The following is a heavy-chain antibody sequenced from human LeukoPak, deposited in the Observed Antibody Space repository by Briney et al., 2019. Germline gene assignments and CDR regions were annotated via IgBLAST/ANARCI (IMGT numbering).Heavy chain of an antibody. V-gene: IGHV4-61*02. CDR2: IYTSGST. CDR3: ATPYSGGYQGLDI. D-gene: IGHD1-26*01. J-gene: IGHJ3*02. Sequence: SQTLSLTCTVSGGSISSGSYYWSWIRQPAGKGLEWIGRIYTSGSTYYNPTLKSRVTIFVDTSKNQFSLKLSSVTAADTAVYYCATPYSGGYQGLDIWGQGTMVTVSS. CDR1: GGSISSGSYY.